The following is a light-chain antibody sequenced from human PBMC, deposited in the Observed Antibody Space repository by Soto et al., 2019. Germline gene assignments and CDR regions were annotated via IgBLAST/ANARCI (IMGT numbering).Light chain of an antibody. CDR1: SSNIGTNT. CDR3: AAWDDSLNGDVV. J-gene: IGLJ2*01. V-gene: IGLV1-44*01. CDR2: SNN. Sequence: QSVLTQPPSASGTPGQRVTISCSGSSSNIGTNTVNWYRQLPGTAPKLLIYSNNQRPSGVPDRFSGSKSGTSASLAISGLQSEDEADYYCAAWDDSLNGDVVFGGGTQLTVL.